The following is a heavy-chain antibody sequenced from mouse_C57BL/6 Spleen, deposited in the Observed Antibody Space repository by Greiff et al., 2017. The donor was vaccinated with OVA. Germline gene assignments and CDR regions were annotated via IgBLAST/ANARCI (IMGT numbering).Heavy chain of an antibody. V-gene: IGHV1-82*01. Sequence: QVQLQQSGPELVKPGASVKISCKASGYAFSSSWMNWVKQRPGKGLEWIGRIYPGDGDTNYNGKFKGKATLTADKSSSTAYMQLSSLTSEDSAVYFCARFYYGSPPYAMDYWGQGTSVTVSS. J-gene: IGHJ4*01. CDR3: ARFYYGSPPYAMDY. D-gene: IGHD1-1*01. CDR2: IYPGDGDT. CDR1: GYAFSSSW.